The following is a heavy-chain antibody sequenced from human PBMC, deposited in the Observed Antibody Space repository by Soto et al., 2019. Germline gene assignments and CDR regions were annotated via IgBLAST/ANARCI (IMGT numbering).Heavy chain of an antibody. V-gene: IGHV3-33*01. CDR2: IWHDGSNK. J-gene: IGHJ4*02. Sequence: QVQLVESGGGVVQPGKSLRLSCAASGFTFSSYGMQWVRQAPGKGLEWVAVIWHDGSNKYSADSVKGRFTISRDNSKNQMDLQVNSLRAEDTAEYYCARERDGYNRAPDYWGQGTLGTGSS. CDR1: GFTFSSYG. CDR3: ARERDGYNRAPDY. D-gene: IGHD1-1*01.